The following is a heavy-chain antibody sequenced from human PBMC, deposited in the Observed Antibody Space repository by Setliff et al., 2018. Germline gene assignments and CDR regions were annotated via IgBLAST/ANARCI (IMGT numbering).Heavy chain of an antibody. J-gene: IGHJ6*03. CDR1: GGSISSSSYY. CDR2: IYYSGST. V-gene: IGHV4-39*07. Sequence: LSLTCTVSGGSISSSSYYWGWIRQPPGKGLEWIGSIYYSGSTYYNPSLKSRVTISVDTSKNQFSLKIYSMTAADTAVYYCARQRAYYYYYYMDVWGKGTTVTVSS. CDR3: ARQRAYYYYYYMDV.